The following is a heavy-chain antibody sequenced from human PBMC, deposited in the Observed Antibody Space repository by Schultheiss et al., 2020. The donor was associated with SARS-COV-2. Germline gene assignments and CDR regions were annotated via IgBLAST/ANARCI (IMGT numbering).Heavy chain of an antibody. CDR1: GFTFSAYG. CDR2: IWYDGSNK. D-gene: IGHD6-13*01. CDR3: AKDIGGSSSWPYYYYYGMDV. V-gene: IGHV3-30*02. Sequence: GGSLRLSCVASGFTFSAYGMGWVRQAPGKGLEWVAVIWYDGSNKYYADSVKGRFTISRDNSKNTLYLQMNSLRAEDTAVYYCAKDIGGSSSWPYYYYYGMDVWGQGTTVTVSS. J-gene: IGHJ6*02.